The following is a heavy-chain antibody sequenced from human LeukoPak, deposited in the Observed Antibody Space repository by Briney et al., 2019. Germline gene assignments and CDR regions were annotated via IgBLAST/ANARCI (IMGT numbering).Heavy chain of an antibody. Sequence: PSETLSLTCTVSGGSISSYYWGWIRQPPGKGLEWIGSIYHSGSTYYNPSLKSRVTISVDTSKNQFTLKLSSVTAADTAVYYCARSAAEGWFDPWGQGTLVTVSS. CDR3: ARSAAEGWFDP. CDR1: GGSISSYY. J-gene: IGHJ5*02. V-gene: IGHV4-38-2*02. CDR2: IYHSGST. D-gene: IGHD6-13*01.